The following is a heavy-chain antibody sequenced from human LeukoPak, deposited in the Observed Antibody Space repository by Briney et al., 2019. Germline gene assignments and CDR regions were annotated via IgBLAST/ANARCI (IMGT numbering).Heavy chain of an antibody. CDR2: ISGSGGST. J-gene: IGHJ4*02. D-gene: IGHD3-3*01. CDR3: ANTAGITIFGVVNPYYFDY. Sequence: GGSLRLSCAASGFTFSSYAMSWVRQAPGKGLEWVSAISGSGGSTYYADSVKGRFTISRDNSKNTLYLQMNSLRAEDTAVYYCANTAGITIFGVVNPYYFDYWGQGTLVTVSS. CDR1: GFTFSSYA. V-gene: IGHV3-23*01.